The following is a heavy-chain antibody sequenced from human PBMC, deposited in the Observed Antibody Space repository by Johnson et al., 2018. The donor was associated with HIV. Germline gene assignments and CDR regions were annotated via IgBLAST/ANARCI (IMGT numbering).Heavy chain of an antibody. Sequence: VQLVESGGGVVRPGGSLRLSCAASGFTFDDYGMSWVRQAPGKGLEWVSGIYWNGGRTSYADSVKGRFTISRDNAKNSLYLQMNNVKIEDTAVYYCTTVMSSTITIVGIIWGQGTMVTVSS. D-gene: IGHD3-22*01. CDR3: TTVMSSTITIVGII. CDR1: GFTFDDYG. J-gene: IGHJ3*02. CDR2: IYWNGGRT. V-gene: IGHV3-20*04.